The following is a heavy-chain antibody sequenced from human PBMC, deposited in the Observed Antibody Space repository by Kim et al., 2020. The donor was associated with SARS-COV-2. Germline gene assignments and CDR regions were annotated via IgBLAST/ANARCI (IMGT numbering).Heavy chain of an antibody. J-gene: IGHJ4*02. CDR3: ARGKLSASEVLDY. CDR2: ISSSSSYI. V-gene: IGHV3-21*01. Sequence: GGSLRLSCAASGFTFSSYSMNWVRQAPGKGLEWVSSISSSSSYIYYADSVKGRFTISRDNAKNSLYLQMNSLRAEDTAVYYCARGKLSASEVLDYWGQGTLVTVSS. D-gene: IGHD1-1*01. CDR1: GFTFSSYS.